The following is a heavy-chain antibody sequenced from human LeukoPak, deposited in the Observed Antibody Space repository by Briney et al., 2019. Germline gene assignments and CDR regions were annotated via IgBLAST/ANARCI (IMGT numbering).Heavy chain of an antibody. Sequence: GRSLRLSCAASGFTFSSYGMHWVRQAPGKGLEWVAVISYDGSNKYYADSVKGRFTISRDNSKNTLYLQMNSLRAEDTAVYYCAKGDTMIVVEGIFDYWGQGTLVTVSS. V-gene: IGHV3-30*18. J-gene: IGHJ4*02. CDR1: GFTFSSYG. D-gene: IGHD3-22*01. CDR2: ISYDGSNK. CDR3: AKGDTMIVVEGIFDY.